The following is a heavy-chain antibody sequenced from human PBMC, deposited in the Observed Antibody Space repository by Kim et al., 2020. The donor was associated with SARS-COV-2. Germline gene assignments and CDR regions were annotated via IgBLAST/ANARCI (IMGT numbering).Heavy chain of an antibody. CDR3: AKEWGHYGSGSYYIPARPYFDY. CDR2: IYSGGSST. V-gene: IGHV3-23*03. J-gene: IGHJ4*02. CDR1: GFTFSSYA. Sequence: GGSLRLSCTASGFTFSSYAMSWVRQAPGKGLEWVSFIYSGGSSTYYADSVKGRLTISRDNSKNTLYLQMNSLRAEDTAVYYCAKEWGHYGSGSYYIPARPYFDYWGQGSLVTVSS. D-gene: IGHD3-10*01.